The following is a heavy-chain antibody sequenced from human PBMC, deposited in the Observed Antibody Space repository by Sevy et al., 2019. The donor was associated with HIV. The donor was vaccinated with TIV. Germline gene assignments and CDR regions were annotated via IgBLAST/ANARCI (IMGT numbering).Heavy chain of an antibody. V-gene: IGHV3-11*06. CDR3: ARLRVIASAPYYFDY. Sequence: GGSLRLSCAASGLIFSDYYMGWVCQAPGKGLEWVADISSRNTYTNYADSVKGRFTISRDNAKKSLYLQMNTLRAEDTAVYYCARLRVIASAPYYFDYWGQGTLVTVSS. CDR1: GLIFSDYY. J-gene: IGHJ4*02. CDR2: ISSRNTYT. D-gene: IGHD2-21*01.